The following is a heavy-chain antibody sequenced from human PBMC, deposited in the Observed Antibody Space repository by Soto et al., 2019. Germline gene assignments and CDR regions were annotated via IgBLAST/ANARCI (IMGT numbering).Heavy chain of an antibody. CDR3: ARYSSSWFSFDY. J-gene: IGHJ4*02. V-gene: IGHV3-33*01. CDR1: GFTFSSYG. D-gene: IGHD6-13*01. CDR2: IWYDGSNK. Sequence: PGGSLRLSCAASGFTFSSYGMHWVRQAPGKGLEWVAVIWYDGSNKYYADSVKGRFTISRDSSKNTLYLQMNSLRAEDTAVYYCARYSSSWFSFDYWGQGTLVTVSS.